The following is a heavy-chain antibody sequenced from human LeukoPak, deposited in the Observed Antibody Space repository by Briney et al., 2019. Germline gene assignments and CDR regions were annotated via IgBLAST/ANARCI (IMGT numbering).Heavy chain of an antibody. Sequence: SETLSLTCTVSGDSIKSSSYYWAWVRQPPGKGLEWIASIYYSGTTYYNPSLKSRVTISLDTSRNQFSLKLSSVTAADTAVYYCARRTYSSSWYFGEPDSPFDPWGQGTLVTVSS. CDR2: IYYSGTT. CDR3: ARRTYSSSWYFGEPDSPFDP. J-gene: IGHJ5*02. V-gene: IGHV4-39*07. CDR1: GDSIKSSSYY. D-gene: IGHD6-13*01.